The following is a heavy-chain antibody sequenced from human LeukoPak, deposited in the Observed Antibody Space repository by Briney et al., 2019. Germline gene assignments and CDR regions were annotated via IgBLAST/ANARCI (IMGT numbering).Heavy chain of an antibody. J-gene: IGHJ3*02. Sequence: VASVKVSCKASGYTFTSYGISWVRQAPGQGLEWMGWISAYNGNTNYAQKLQGRVTMTTDTSTSTAYMELRSLRSDDTAVYYCARVRVITFGGVIVMRAFDIWGQGTMVTVSS. CDR2: ISAYNGNT. CDR3: ARVRVITFGGVIVMRAFDI. CDR1: GYTFTSYG. D-gene: IGHD3-16*02. V-gene: IGHV1-18*01.